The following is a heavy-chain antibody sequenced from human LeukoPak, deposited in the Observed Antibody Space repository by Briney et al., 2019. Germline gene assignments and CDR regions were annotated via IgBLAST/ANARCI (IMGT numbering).Heavy chain of an antibody. D-gene: IGHD3-10*01. V-gene: IGHV1-3*01. CDR2: INAGNGNT. CDR1: GYTFTSYA. J-gene: IGHJ4*02. CDR3: ASSYYGSGSYYDGYYFDY. Sequence: ASVKVSCKAFGYTFTSYAMHWVRQAPGQRLEWMGWINAGNGNTKYSQKFQGRVTITRDTSASTAYMELSSLRSEDTAVYYCASSYYGSGSYYDGYYFDYWGQGTLVTVSS.